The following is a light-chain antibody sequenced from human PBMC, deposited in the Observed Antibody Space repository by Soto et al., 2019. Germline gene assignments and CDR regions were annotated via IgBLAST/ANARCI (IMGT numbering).Light chain of an antibody. CDR3: HQYAASPLT. CDR1: QSVGRNF. Sequence: EIVLTQSPGTLSLSPGESTTLSCRASQSVGRNFLAWYQQKPGRAPRLLIHGASYRATGVPDRFSDSGSETDFTLTISRLEPEDFAVYYCHQYAASPLTFGGGTKVEIK. J-gene: IGKJ4*01. CDR2: GAS. V-gene: IGKV3-20*01.